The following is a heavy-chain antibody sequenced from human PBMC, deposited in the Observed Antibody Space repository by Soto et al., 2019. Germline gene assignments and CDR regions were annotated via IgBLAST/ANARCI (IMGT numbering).Heavy chain of an antibody. Sequence: GGSLRLSCAASGFTFSSYGMHWVRQAPGKGLEWVAVISYDGSNKYYADSVKGRFTISRDNSKNTLYLQMNSLRAEDTAVYYCAIKRGHSGYDWGYYFDDWGQGTLVTVSS. CDR1: GFTFSSYG. V-gene: IGHV3-30*03. CDR3: AIKRGHSGYDWGYYFDD. CDR2: ISYDGSNK. J-gene: IGHJ4*02. D-gene: IGHD5-12*01.